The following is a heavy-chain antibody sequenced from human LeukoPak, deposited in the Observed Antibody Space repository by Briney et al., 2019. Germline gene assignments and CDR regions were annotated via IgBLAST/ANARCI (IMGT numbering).Heavy chain of an antibody. Sequence: VKVSCKAXGXTFTGYYMHWMRQAPGQGLEWMGWINPNSGGTNYAQKFQGRVTMTRDTSISTAYMELSRLRSDDTAVYYCARYSSGPQGSYGMDVWGQGTTVTVSS. D-gene: IGHD6-19*01. CDR2: INPNSGGT. CDR1: GXTFTGYY. J-gene: IGHJ6*02. CDR3: ARYSSGPQGSYGMDV. V-gene: IGHV1-2*02.